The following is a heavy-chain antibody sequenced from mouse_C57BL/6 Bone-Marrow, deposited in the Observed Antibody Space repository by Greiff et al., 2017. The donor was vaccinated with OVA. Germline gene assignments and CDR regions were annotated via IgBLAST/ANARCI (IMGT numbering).Heavy chain of an antibody. J-gene: IGHJ4*01. Sequence: QVQLQQSDAELVKPGASVKISCKVSGYTFTDHTIHWMKQRPEQGLEWIGYIYPRDGSTKYNEKFKGKATLTADKSSSTAYMQLNSLTSEDSAVYFCAREYYYYGSSYDYAMDYWGQGTSVTVSS. D-gene: IGHD1-1*01. CDR3: AREYYYYGSSYDYAMDY. CDR1: GYTFTDHT. CDR2: IYPRDGST. V-gene: IGHV1-78*01.